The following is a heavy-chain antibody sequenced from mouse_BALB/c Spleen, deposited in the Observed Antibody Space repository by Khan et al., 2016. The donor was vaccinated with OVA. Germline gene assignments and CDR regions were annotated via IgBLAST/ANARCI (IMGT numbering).Heavy chain of an antibody. CDR2: ILPGSGRN. J-gene: IGHJ3*01. D-gene: IGHD1-1*01. Sequence: QMQLEESGAELMKPGASVKISCKATGYTFSSYWIECVKQRPGHGLEWIGEILPGSGRNNYNEKFKGKATFTADTSSNTAYMQLSSLTSEDSAVYYCARGNYYGSSSWFGYWGQGTLVTVSA. CDR1: GYTFSSYW. V-gene: IGHV1-9*01. CDR3: ARGNYYGSSSWFGY.